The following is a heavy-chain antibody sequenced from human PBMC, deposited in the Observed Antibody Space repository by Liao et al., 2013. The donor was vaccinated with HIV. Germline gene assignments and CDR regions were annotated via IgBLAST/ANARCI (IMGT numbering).Heavy chain of an antibody. Sequence: QVVLEESGPGLVKPSQTLSLTCTVSGASITSGSYHYIWIRQPAGKGLEWLGRFFSDGNISYKPSLKSRATISVDTSKNQISLKLTSVTAADTAVYYCATTNGAARSWGFGFYYMDVWGKGTTVTVSS. J-gene: IGHJ6*03. CDR2: FFSDGNI. CDR1: GASITSGSYH. CDR3: ATTNGAARSWGFGFYYMDV. D-gene: IGHD2-8*01. V-gene: IGHV4-61*02.